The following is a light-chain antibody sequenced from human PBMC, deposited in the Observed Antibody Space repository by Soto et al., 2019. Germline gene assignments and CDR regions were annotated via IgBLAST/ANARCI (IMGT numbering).Light chain of an antibody. V-gene: IGKV1-39*01. J-gene: IGKJ4*01. CDR3: QHSYSTLGLT. Sequence: DIQMTQSPSSLSASVGDRVTITCRASQSITSYLNWYQQKPGKAPKLLIYAASSLQSGVPSRFRRRGSGTDFTLPISSLQPEDFATYVCQHSYSTLGLTFGGGTKVEIK. CDR2: AAS. CDR1: QSITSY.